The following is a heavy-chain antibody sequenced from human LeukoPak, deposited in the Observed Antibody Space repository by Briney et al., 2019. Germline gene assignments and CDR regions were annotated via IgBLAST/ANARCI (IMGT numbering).Heavy chain of an antibody. CDR3: ASSTSGYYYARPFDY. V-gene: IGHV4-30-2*01. D-gene: IGHD3-22*01. Sequence: SETLSLTCAVSGGSISSGGYSWSWIRQPPGKGLEWIGYIYHSGSTYYNPSLKSRVTISVDRSKNQFSLKLSPVTAADTAVYYCASSTSGYYYARPFDYWGQGTLVTVSS. J-gene: IGHJ4*02. CDR1: GGSISSGGYS. CDR2: IYHSGST.